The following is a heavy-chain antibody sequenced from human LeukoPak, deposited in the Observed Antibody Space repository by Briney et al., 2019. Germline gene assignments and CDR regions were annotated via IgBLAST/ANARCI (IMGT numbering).Heavy chain of an antibody. D-gene: IGHD6-19*01. CDR1: GYTFTGYY. Sequence: ASVKVSSKASGYTFTGYYMHWVRQAPGQGLEWMGIINPSGGSTSYAQKFQGRVTMTRDTSTSTVYMELSSLRSEDTAVYYCARGGKRAVAGGYYYMDVWGKGTTVTVSS. V-gene: IGHV1-46*01. CDR3: ARGGKRAVAGGYYYMDV. CDR2: INPSGGST. J-gene: IGHJ6*03.